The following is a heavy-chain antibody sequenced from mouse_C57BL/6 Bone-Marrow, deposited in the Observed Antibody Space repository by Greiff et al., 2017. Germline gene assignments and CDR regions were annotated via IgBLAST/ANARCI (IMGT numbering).Heavy chain of an antibody. CDR2: INYDGSST. CDR3: ARDTGYYVWDRDV. CDR1: GFTFSDYY. J-gene: IGHJ1*03. D-gene: IGHD2-3*01. Sequence: EVHLVESEGGLVQPGSSMKLSCTASGFTFSDYYMAWVRQVPEKGLEWVANINYDGSSTYYLDSLKSRFIISRDNAKNILYLQMSSLKSEDTATYYCARDTGYYVWDRDVWGTGTSVTVSS. V-gene: IGHV5-16*01.